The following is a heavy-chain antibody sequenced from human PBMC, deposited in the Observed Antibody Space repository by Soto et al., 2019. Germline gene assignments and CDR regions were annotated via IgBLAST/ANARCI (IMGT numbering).Heavy chain of an antibody. D-gene: IGHD4-17*01. Sequence: PXETLSLTCTVSGGSISSGDYYWSWIRQPPGKGLEWIGYIYYSGSTYYNPSLKSRVTISVDTSKNQFSLKLSSVTAADTAVYYCARGAVPTNLSGFDPWGQGTQVTVSS. J-gene: IGHJ5*02. V-gene: IGHV4-30-4*01. CDR1: GGSISSGDYY. CDR3: ARGAVPTNLSGFDP. CDR2: IYYSGST.